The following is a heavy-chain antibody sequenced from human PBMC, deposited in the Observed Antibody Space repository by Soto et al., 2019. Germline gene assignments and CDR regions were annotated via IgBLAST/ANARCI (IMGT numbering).Heavy chain of an antibody. CDR3: ARDGGRHSGGIDY. CDR1: GGTFSSYS. V-gene: IGHV1-69*01. D-gene: IGHD1-26*01. CDR2: IIPIFGTA. Sequence: QVQLVQSGAEVKKPGSSVKVSCKASGGTFSSYSINWVRQAPGHGIEWMGGIIPIFGTANYAQKFQGRVTITADESTSTAYMALSSLRSEDTAVYYCARDGGRHSGGIDYWGQGTLVTVSS. J-gene: IGHJ4*02.